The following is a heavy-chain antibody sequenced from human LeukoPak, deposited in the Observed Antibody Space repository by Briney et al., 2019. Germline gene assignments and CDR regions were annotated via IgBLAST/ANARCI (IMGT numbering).Heavy chain of an antibody. CDR2: INPSGGST. Sequence: ASVKVSCKASGYTFTSYYMHWVRQAPGQGPEWMGIINPSGGSTSYAQKFQGRVTMTRDTSTSTVYMELSSLRSEDTAVYYCARVPYCSGGSCYSGFDYWGQGTLVTVSS. J-gene: IGHJ4*02. CDR3: ARVPYCSGGSCYSGFDY. V-gene: IGHV1-46*01. D-gene: IGHD2-15*01. CDR1: GYTFTSYY.